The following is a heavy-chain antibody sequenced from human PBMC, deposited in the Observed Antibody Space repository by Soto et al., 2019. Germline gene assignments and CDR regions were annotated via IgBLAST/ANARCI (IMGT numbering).Heavy chain of an antibody. D-gene: IGHD6-6*01. CDR2: IYYSGST. J-gene: IGHJ6*03. V-gene: IGHV4-59*01. CDR1: GGSISSYY. CDR3: GRETPLPFRDSSSSFPYYYYYYMDV. Sequence: TSETLSLTCTVSGGSISSYYWSWIRQPPGKGLEWIGYIYYSGSTNYNPSLKSRVTISVGTSKNQFSLKLSSVTAADTAVYYCGRETPLPFRDSSSSFPYYYYYYMDVWGKGTTVTVS.